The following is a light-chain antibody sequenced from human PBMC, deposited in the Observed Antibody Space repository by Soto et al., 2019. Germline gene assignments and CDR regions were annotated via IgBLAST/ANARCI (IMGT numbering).Light chain of an antibody. CDR2: DVS. CDR1: TSDIGGYNY. Sequence: QSVLTQPASVSGSPGQSITISCTGSTSDIGGYNYVSWYQQHPGKAPKLLIYDVSYRPSGISDRFSGSKSGNTASLTISGLQPEDEADYYCSSYGASSTLFGGGTKDTVL. J-gene: IGLJ2*01. CDR3: SSYGASSTL. V-gene: IGLV2-14*03.